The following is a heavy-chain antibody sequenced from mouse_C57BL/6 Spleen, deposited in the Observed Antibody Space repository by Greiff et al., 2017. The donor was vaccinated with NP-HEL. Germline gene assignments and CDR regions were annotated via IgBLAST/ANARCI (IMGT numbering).Heavy chain of an antibody. CDR1: GYTFTSYW. V-gene: IGHV1-64*01. J-gene: IGHJ2*01. CDR2: IHPNSGST. CDR3: ARDPITTVVASNFDY. D-gene: IGHD1-1*01. Sequence: VQLQQPGAELVKPGASVKLSCKASGYTFTSYWMHWVKQRPGQGLEWIGMIHPNSGSTNYNEKFKSKATLTVDKSSSTAYMQLSSLTSEDSAVYYCARDPITTVVASNFDYWGQGTTLTVSS.